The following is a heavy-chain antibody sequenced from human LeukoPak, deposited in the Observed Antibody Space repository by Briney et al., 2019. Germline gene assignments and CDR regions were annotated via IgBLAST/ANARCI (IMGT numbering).Heavy chain of an antibody. CDR3: AKGTWAAAGTSFDY. CDR1: GFTFSSYG. Sequence: GGSLRLSCAASGFTFSSYGMHWVRQAPGKGLEWVAVISYDGSKKYYADSVKGRFTISRDNSKNTLYLQMNSLRAEDTAVYYCAKGTWAAAGTSFDYWGQGTLVTVSS. D-gene: IGHD6-13*01. CDR2: ISYDGSKK. V-gene: IGHV3-30*18. J-gene: IGHJ4*02.